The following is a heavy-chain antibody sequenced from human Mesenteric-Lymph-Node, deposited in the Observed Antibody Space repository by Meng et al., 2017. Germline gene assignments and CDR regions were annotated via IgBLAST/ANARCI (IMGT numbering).Heavy chain of an antibody. CDR1: GGSFRGYY. J-gene: IGHJ4*02. D-gene: IGHD5-18*01. CDR2: IYYGGTT. CDR3: ARGSRGYSYG. Sequence: HVRLQLLRAGSVQPSETLSLTRAVYGGSFRGYYSSWIRPPPGKGLEWIGSIYYGGTTTYNPSLKSRVTISVDTSKNQFSLKLSSVTAADTAVYYCARGSRGYSYGWGQGTLVTVSS. V-gene: IGHV4-59*01.